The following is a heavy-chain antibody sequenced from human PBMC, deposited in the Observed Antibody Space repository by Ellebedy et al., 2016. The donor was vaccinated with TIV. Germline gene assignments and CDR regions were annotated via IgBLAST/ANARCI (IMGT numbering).Heavy chain of an antibody. CDR2: IYYSGNT. D-gene: IGHD3/OR15-3a*01. CDR1: GGSISSSPYY. V-gene: IGHV4-39*01. Sequence: SETLSLTCTVSGGSISSSPYYWGWIRQPPGKGLEWIGTIYYSGNTYYNPSLKSRVTISVDTSKNQFSLKLSSVTAADTAVYYCARSLMIFSFDKCYFDLWGRGTLVTVSS. J-gene: IGHJ2*01. CDR3: ARSLMIFSFDKCYFDL.